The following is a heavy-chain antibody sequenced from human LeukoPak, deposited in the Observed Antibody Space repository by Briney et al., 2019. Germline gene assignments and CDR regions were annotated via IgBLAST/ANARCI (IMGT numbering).Heavy chain of an antibody. CDR2: INHGGSP. D-gene: IGHD2-21*01. J-gene: IGHJ4*02. Sequence: SETLSLTCHVYGGSLSGYYWNWIRQPPGKGLEWLGEINHGGSPNYNPSLKSRVTISIDTSKYQFFLNLTSVTAADTAVYYCARGWIVGPLDYWGQRTLVTVSS. CDR3: ARGWIVGPLDY. CDR1: GGSLSGYY. V-gene: IGHV4-34*01.